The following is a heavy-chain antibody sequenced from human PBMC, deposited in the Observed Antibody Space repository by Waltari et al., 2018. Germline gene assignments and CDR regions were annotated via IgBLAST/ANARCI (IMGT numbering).Heavy chain of an antibody. CDR3: ARRADFWSGYQFGDFDY. D-gene: IGHD3-3*01. V-gene: IGHV4-39*01. CDR1: GGSISSSSYY. CDR2: IYYSGST. J-gene: IGHJ4*02. Sequence: QLQLQESGPGLVKPSETLSLTCTVSGGSISSSSYYWGWIRQPPGKGLEWIGSIYYSGSTYYNPSLKSRVTISVDTSKNQFSLKLSSVTAADTAVYYCARRADFWSGYQFGDFDYWGQGTLVTVSS.